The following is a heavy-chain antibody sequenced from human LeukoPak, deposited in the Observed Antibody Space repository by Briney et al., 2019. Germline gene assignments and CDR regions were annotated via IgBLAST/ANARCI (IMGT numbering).Heavy chain of an antibody. J-gene: IGHJ4*02. CDR1: GDSISGYY. D-gene: IGHD5-24*01. Sequence: PSETLSLTCTVSGDSISGYYWSWIRQPPGKGLDWIGYIYYKGNTNSNPSLEGRVAISVDTSKNQFSLKLNSVVVADTAVYYCARHTRQGYNYIDYWGQGILVTVSS. V-gene: IGHV4-59*08. CDR2: IYYKGNT. CDR3: ARHTRQGYNYIDY.